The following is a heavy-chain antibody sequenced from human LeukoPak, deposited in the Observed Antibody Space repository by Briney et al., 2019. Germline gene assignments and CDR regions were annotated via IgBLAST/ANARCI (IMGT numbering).Heavy chain of an antibody. J-gene: IGHJ5*02. CDR3: VRSGYDYDWFDP. D-gene: IGHD5-12*01. CDR2: INPSGVTT. Sequence: ASVKVSCKASGYTFTSYYMHWVRQAPGQGLERMGMINPSGVTTIYAQKLQGRVTMTRDTSTSTVYMELSSLRSDDTAVYYCVRSGYDYDWFDPWGQGTLVTVSS. CDR1: GYTFTSYY. V-gene: IGHV1-46*04.